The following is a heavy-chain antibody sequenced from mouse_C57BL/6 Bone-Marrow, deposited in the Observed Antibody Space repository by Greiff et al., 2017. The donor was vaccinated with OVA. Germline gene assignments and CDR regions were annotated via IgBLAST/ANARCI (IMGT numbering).Heavy chain of an antibody. D-gene: IGHD1-1*01. J-gene: IGHJ2*01. Sequence: EVMLVESGGGLVQPKGSLKLSCAASGFSFNTYAMNWVRQAPGKGLEWVARIRSKSNNYATYYADSVKDRFTISRDDSESMLYLQMNNLKTEDTAMYYCVGHAHYYGSSWYYFDYWGQGTTLTVSS. CDR3: VGHAHYYGSSWYYFDY. V-gene: IGHV10-1*01. CDR1: GFSFNTYA. CDR2: IRSKSNNYAT.